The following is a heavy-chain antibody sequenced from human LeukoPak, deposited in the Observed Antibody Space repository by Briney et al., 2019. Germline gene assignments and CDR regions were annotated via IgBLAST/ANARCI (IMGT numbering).Heavy chain of an antibody. V-gene: IGHV1-24*01. J-gene: IGHJ4*02. CDR3: ARGPNYYDSSGYGEALGY. Sequence: ASVKVSCKVSGYTLTELSMHWVRQAPGKGLEWMGGFDPEDGETIYAQKFQGRVTMTEDTSTDTAYMELSSLRSEDTAVYYCARGPNYYDSSGYGEALGYWGQGTLVTVSS. CDR2: FDPEDGET. CDR1: GYTLTELS. D-gene: IGHD3-22*01.